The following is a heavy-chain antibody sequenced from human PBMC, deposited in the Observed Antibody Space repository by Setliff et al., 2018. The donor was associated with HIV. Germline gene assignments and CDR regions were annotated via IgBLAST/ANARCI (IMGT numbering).Heavy chain of an antibody. Sequence: PSETLSLTCTVSGGSIRSGSYYWSWIRQPAGKGLEWIGRMYTNGNTNYNPSLKSQVTIAVDTSKNQFSLKLTSVTAADTAVYYCARHGSYISRGYWGQGTLVTVSS. V-gene: IGHV4-61*02. J-gene: IGHJ4*02. CDR3: ARHGSYISRGY. CDR1: GGSIRSGSYY. D-gene: IGHD5-18*01. CDR2: MYTNGNT.